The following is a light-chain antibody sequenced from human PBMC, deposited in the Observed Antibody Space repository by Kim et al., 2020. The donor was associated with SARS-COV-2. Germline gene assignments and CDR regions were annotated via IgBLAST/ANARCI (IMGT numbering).Light chain of an antibody. Sequence: LSPGERATLSCEASQSLANKKLAWYQQKPGQPPRILIYDTFNRPAGVPDRFSGSGSGTDYTLTISRLEPEDVVVYYCQQYSGSPLTFGGGTKLEI. CDR2: DTF. CDR3: QQYSGSPLT. V-gene: IGKV3-20*01. J-gene: IGKJ4*01. CDR1: QSLANKK.